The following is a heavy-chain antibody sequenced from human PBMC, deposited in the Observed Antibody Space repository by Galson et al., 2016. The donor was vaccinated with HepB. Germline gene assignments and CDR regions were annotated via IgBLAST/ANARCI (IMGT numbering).Heavy chain of an antibody. CDR3: ATEDLSSPGNGALDI. J-gene: IGHJ3*02. V-gene: IGHV3-33*08. CDR1: GFIFSHYG. Sequence: SLRLSCAASGFIFSHYGVHWVRQAPGEGLEWVAMIWFDGSSKHHSDSVRGRFTISRDNSKNTLYLEMNSLRAEDTAVYYCATEDLSSPGNGALDIWGQGAMVTVSS. D-gene: IGHD6-13*01. CDR2: IWFDGSSK.